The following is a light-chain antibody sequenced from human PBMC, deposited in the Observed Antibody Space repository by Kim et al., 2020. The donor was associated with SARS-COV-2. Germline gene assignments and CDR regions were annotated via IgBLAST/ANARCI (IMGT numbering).Light chain of an antibody. CDR1: QSLVSSDGNTY. V-gene: IGKV2-30*01. CDR3: MQGSHWPPIT. CDR2: KVS. J-gene: IGKJ5*01. Sequence: EVAMTQSPLSLPVTLGQPASISCRSSQSLVSSDGNTYLNWFQQRPGQSPRRLIYKVSNRDSGVPDRFSGSGSGTIFTLKISRVEAEDVGIYYCMQGSHWPPITFGQGTRLEIK.